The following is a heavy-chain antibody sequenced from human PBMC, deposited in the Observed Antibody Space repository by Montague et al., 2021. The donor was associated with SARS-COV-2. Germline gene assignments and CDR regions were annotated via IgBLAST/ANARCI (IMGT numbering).Heavy chain of an antibody. CDR3: ARENTVTTFGGPYYIDS. CDR2: IYDSGST. CDR1: GSSVSSYY. D-gene: IGHD4-17*01. V-gene: IGHV4-59*02. J-gene: IGHJ4*02. Sequence: SETLSLTCIVSGSSVSSYYWSWIRQPPGKGLEWIGYIYDSGSTNYNPSLKSRVPISVDTSKNQFSLKLSSVTAADTAVYYCARENTVTTFGGPYYIDSWGQGTLVTVSA.